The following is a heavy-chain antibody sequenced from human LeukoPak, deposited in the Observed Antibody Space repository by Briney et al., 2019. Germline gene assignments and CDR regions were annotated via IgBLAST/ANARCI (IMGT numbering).Heavy chain of an antibody. CDR1: GGSISSYY. D-gene: IGHD1-26*01. J-gene: IGHJ4*02. Sequence: SETLSLTRTVSGGSISSYYWSWIRQPPGKGLEWIGYIYYSGSTNYNPSLKSRVTISVDTSKNQFSLKLSSVTAADTAVYYCAREGAHSFDYWGQGTLVTVSS. CDR2: IYYSGST. CDR3: AREGAHSFDY. V-gene: IGHV4-59*01.